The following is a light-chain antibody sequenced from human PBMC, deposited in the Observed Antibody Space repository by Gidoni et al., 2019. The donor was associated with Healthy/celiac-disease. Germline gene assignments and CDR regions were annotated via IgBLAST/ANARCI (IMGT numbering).Light chain of an antibody. CDR2: QGS. Sequence: SYELTQPPSVSVSPGQTASITCSGDKLGAKYACWYQQKPGQSPVLVIYQGSKRPSGIPERFSGSNSGNTATLTISGTQAMDEADYYCQAWDSSTGVFGTGTKVTVL. CDR1: KLGAKY. V-gene: IGLV3-1*01. J-gene: IGLJ1*01. CDR3: QAWDSSTGV.